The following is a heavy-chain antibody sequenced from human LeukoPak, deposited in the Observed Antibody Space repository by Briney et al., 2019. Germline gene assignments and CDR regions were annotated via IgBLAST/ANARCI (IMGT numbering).Heavy chain of an antibody. CDR1: GYTFTSYD. D-gene: IGHD3-9*01. CDR3: ARAFFSYGAYFDRLNYYYYGMDV. V-gene: IGHV1-8*01. J-gene: IGHJ6*02. Sequence: ASVKVSCKASGYTFTSYDINWVRQATGQGLEWMGWMNPNSGNTGYAQKFQGRVTMTRNTSISTAYMELSSLRSEDTAVYYCARAFFSYGAYFDRLNYYYYGMDVWGQGTTVTVSS. CDR2: MNPNSGNT.